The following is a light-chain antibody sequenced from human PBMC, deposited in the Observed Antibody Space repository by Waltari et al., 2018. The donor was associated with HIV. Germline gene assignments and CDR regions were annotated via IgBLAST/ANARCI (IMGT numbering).Light chain of an antibody. CDR3: QQYNYWPPET. CDR2: DAS. CDR1: QSVSYN. V-gene: IGKV3-15*01. J-gene: IGKJ2*01. Sequence: IVMTQSPATLSVSPGETATLSCRASQSVSYNVAWYQQKPGQAPRLLIYDASSRASRLPARFSGSGSGTEFTLTISSLQSEDFASYYCQQYNYWPPETFGQGTKLEMK.